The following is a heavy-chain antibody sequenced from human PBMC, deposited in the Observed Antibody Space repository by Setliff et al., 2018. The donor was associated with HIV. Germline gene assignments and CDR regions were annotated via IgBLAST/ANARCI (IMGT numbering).Heavy chain of an antibody. CDR3: VRHNPTVVTDGYDI. J-gene: IGHJ3*02. Sequence: SETLSLTCTVSGGSTTSSTYYWGWIRQPPGRGLEWIGSVSYTGRTYYNPSLKSRVTISIDTSGNQFSLNLSSVTAADTAVYYCVRHNPTVVTDGYDIWGQGTKVTVSS. CDR1: GGSTTSSTYY. D-gene: IGHD2-21*02. CDR2: VSYTGRT. V-gene: IGHV4-39*01.